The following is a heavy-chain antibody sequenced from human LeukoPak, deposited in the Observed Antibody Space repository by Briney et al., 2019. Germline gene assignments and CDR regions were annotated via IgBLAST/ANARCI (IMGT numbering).Heavy chain of an antibody. Sequence: PSETLSLTCTVSGGSISSSSYYWGWIRQPPGKGLEWIGSIYYSGSTYYNPSLKSRVTISVDTSKNQFSLKLSSVTAADTAVYYCARERGSHPEGPLDGGQGTLVTDSS. CDR1: GGSISSSSYY. CDR2: IYYSGST. V-gene: IGHV4-39*02. D-gene: IGHD1-26*01. J-gene: IGHJ4*02. CDR3: ARERGSHPEGPLD.